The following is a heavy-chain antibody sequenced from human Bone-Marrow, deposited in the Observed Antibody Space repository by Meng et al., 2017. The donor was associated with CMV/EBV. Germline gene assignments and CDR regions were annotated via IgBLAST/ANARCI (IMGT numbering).Heavy chain of an antibody. D-gene: IGHD3-3*01. Sequence: GESLKISCAASGFTFSSYSMNWVRQAPGKGLEWVSSISSSSSYIYYADSVKGRFTISRDNAKNSLYLQMNSLRAEDTAVYYCASRYYDFWSGYYSPYGMYVWGQGTTVTVSS. V-gene: IGHV3-21*01. CDR2: ISSSSSYI. CDR3: ASRYYDFWSGYYSPYGMYV. CDR1: GFTFSSYS. J-gene: IGHJ6*02.